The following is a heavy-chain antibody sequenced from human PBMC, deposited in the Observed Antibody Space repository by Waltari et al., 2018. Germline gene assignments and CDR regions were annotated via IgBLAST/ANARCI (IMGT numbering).Heavy chain of an antibody. CDR3: TFVAGPVY. Sequence: EVQLVESGGGLVPPGGSLRLSCAASGFEFTAYFMHWFRQVPGKGRQWVSRINIEGTYTDYAYSVKGRFTISRDNARNMVYLQMNSLRAEDGGLYYCTFVAGPVYWGLGTPVTVSS. J-gene: IGHJ4*02. CDR1: GFEFTAYF. CDR2: INIEGTYT. D-gene: IGHD3-3*02. V-gene: IGHV3-74*01.